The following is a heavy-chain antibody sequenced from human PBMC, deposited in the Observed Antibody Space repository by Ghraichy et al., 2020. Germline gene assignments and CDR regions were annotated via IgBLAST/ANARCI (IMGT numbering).Heavy chain of an antibody. Sequence: GGSLRLSCAASGFTFSSYAMSWVRQAPGKGLEWVSAISGSGGSTYYADYVKGRFTISRDNSKNTLYLQMNSLRAEDTAVYYCAKDSSGYSYGYGGYYYYGMDVWGQGTTVTVSS. D-gene: IGHD5-18*01. CDR2: ISGSGGST. CDR1: GFTFSSYA. V-gene: IGHV3-23*01. J-gene: IGHJ6*02. CDR3: AKDSSGYSYGYGGYYYYGMDV.